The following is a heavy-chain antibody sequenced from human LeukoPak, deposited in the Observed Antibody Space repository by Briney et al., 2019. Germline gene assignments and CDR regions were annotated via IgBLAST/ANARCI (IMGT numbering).Heavy chain of an antibody. CDR3: AKSPPRYYYGSGSSYYFDY. Sequence: GGSLRLSCAASGFTFSSYAMSWVRQAPGKGLEWVSAISGSGGSTYYADSVKGRFTISRDNSKNTLYLQMNSLRAEDTAVYYCAKSPPRYYYGSGSSYYFDYWGQGTLVTVSS. CDR1: GFTFSSYA. J-gene: IGHJ4*02. D-gene: IGHD3-10*01. CDR2: ISGSGGST. V-gene: IGHV3-23*01.